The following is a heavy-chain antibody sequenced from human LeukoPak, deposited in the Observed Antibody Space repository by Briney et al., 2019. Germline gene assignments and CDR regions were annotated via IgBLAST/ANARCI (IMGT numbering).Heavy chain of an antibody. D-gene: IGHD2-2*02. CDR3: ENDRDPRYNFDY. Sequence: PGGSLRLSCAAAGFTLSSYGMHWVRQAPGKGLEWVAVIWNDGGNKYYADSVKGRFSICRDNCKNTLYLQMNGLRAEDRAVYYCENDRDPRYNFDYWGQGTLLTVSS. V-gene: IGHV3-33*03. CDR2: IWNDGGNK. CDR1: GFTLSSYG. J-gene: IGHJ4*02.